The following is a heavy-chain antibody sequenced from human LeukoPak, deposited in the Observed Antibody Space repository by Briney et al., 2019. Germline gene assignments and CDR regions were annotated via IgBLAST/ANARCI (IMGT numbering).Heavy chain of an antibody. CDR2: MNPNSGNT. J-gene: IGHJ5*02. Sequence: ASVKVSCKASGYTFTSYDINWVRQATGQGLEWMGWMNPNSGNTGYAQKFQGRVTMTRNTSISTAYMELSSLRPEDTAVYYCARIIRGSSWYEIDESNWFDPWGQGTLVTVSS. D-gene: IGHD6-13*01. V-gene: IGHV1-8*01. CDR1: GYTFTSYD. CDR3: ARIIRGSSWYEIDESNWFDP.